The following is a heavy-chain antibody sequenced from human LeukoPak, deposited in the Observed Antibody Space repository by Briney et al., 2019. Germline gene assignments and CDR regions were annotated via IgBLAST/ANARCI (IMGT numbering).Heavy chain of an antibody. V-gene: IGHV3-66*01. J-gene: IGHJ6*03. CDR3: AKSHRGYAPRRTYYYYMDV. CDR2: TYSGDTT. CDR1: GFIVRSNH. Sequence: GGSLRLSCAAFGFIVRSNHINWVRQAPGKGLEWVSITYSGDTTYYADSVKGRFIISRDNSKNTLYLQMNSLRAEDTAVYYCAKSHRGYAPRRTYYYYMDVWGKGTTVTVSS. D-gene: IGHD5-12*01.